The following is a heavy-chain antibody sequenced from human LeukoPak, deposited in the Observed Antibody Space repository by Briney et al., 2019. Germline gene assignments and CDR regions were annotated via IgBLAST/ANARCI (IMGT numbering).Heavy chain of an antibody. CDR3: ARAYTVTRLGY. J-gene: IGHJ4*02. V-gene: IGHV1-18*01. CDR1: GYTFTSYG. CDR2: ISAYNGNT. Sequence: ASVKVSCKASGYTFTSYGISWVRQAPGQGLEWMGWISAYNGNTNYAQKLQGRVTMTTDTSTSTAYMELSSLRSEDTAVYYCARAYTVTRLGYWGQGTLVTVSS. D-gene: IGHD4-17*01.